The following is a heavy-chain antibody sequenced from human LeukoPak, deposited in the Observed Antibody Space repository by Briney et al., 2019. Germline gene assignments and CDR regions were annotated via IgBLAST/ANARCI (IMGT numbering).Heavy chain of an antibody. CDR3: AKDPSYSSGYYYEVFDY. CDR1: GFTVSSNY. D-gene: IGHD3-22*01. J-gene: IGHJ4*02. V-gene: IGHV3-66*01. Sequence: GGSLRLSCAASGFTVSSNYMSWVRQAPGKGLEWVSVIYSGGSTYYADSAKGRFTISRDNSKNTLYLQMNSLRAEDTAVYYCAKDPSYSSGYYYEVFDYWGQGTLVTVSS. CDR2: IYSGGST.